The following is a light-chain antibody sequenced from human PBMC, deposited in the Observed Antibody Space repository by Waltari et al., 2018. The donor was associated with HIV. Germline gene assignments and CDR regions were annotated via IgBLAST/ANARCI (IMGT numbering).Light chain of an antibody. CDR3: AAWDGSLNGRVV. CDR1: SSNIGSNH. CDR2: SNN. V-gene: IGLV1-44*01. J-gene: IGLJ2*01. Sequence: QSVLTQPPSASGTPGQRVTISCSGSSSNIGSNHVNWYQQLPGTAPKLLIYSNNQRPSGVPDRFSGSKSGTSASLAISGLQSEDEADYYCAAWDGSLNGRVVFGGGTKLTVL.